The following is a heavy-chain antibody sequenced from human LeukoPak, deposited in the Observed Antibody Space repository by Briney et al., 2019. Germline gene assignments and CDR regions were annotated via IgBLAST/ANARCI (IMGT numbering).Heavy chain of an antibody. V-gene: IGHV1-46*01. Sequence: ASVKVSCKASGYTFTSYYMHWVRQAPGQGLEWMGIINPSGGSTSYAQKLQGRVTMTTDTSTSTAYMELRSLKSDDTAVYYCARWHCSSTSCYIGWFDPWGQGTLVTVSS. CDR3: ARWHCSSTSCYIGWFDP. CDR1: GYTFTSYY. D-gene: IGHD2-2*02. CDR2: INPSGGST. J-gene: IGHJ5*02.